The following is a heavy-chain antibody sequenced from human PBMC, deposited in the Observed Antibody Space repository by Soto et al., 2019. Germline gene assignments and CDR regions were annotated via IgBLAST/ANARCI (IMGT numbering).Heavy chain of an antibody. V-gene: IGHV4-59*01. J-gene: IGHJ4*02. CDR1: GGSISSYY. CDR3: ARNGDFGESAGPLFDY. CDR2: IYYSGST. D-gene: IGHD3-10*01. Sequence: SETLSLTCTVSGGSISSYYWSWIRQPPGKGLEWIGYIYYSGSTNYNPSLKSRVTISVDTSKNQFSLKLSSVTAADTAVYYCARNGDFGESAGPLFDYWGQGTLVTVSS.